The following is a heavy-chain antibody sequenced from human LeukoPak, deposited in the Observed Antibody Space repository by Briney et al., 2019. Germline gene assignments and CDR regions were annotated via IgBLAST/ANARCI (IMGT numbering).Heavy chain of an antibody. J-gene: IGHJ4*02. CDR1: GFTFSSYA. CDR2: ISGGGGST. D-gene: IGHD6-13*01. V-gene: IGHV3-23*01. CDR3: AKDSAVWAAAGLFDY. Sequence: TGGSLRLSCAASGFTFSSYAMSWVRQAPGKGLEWVSAISGGGGSTYYADSVKGRFTISRDNSKNTLYLQMNSLRAEDTAVYYCAKDSAVWAAAGLFDYWGQGTLVTVSS.